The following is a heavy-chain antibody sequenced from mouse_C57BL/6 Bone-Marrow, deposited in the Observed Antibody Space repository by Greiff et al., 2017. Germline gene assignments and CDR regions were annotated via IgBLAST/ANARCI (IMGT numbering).Heavy chain of an antibody. V-gene: IGHV1-81*01. CDR3: AKTSQIPLDY. CDR2: IYPRSGNT. CDR1: GYTFTSYG. Sequence: VMLVESGAELARPGASVKLSCKASGYTFTSYGISWVKQRTGQGLEWIGEIYPRSGNTYYNEKFKGKATLTADKSSSTAYMELRSLTSEDSAVYFCAKTSQIPLDYWGQGTTLTVSS. J-gene: IGHJ2*01. D-gene: IGHD3-2*02.